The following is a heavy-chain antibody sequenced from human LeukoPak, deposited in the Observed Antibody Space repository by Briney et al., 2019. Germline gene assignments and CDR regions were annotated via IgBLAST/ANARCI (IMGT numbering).Heavy chain of an antibody. CDR3: TTLKAQWLVAPDNWFDP. CDR2: IRYDGSNK. V-gene: IGHV3-30*02. J-gene: IGHJ5*02. Sequence: PGGSLRLSCVASGFTFSSYGMHWVRQAPGRGLEWVAFIRYDGSNKYYVDSVKGRFTISKDNSKNTLYLQMNSLKTEDTAVYYCTTLKAQWLVAPDNWFDPWGQGTLVTVSS. D-gene: IGHD6-19*01. CDR1: GFTFSSYG.